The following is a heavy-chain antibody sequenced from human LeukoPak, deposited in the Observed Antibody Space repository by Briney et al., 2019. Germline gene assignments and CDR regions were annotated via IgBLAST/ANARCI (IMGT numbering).Heavy chain of an antibody. Sequence: SETLSLTCNVSTGSISSHYWNWIRQPPGKGLEWIGYIYYSGSTNYNPSLKSRVTISVDTSKTQFSLKLTSVTAADTAMYYCARGFCSSTSCLTNYLDPCDQGTLVTVYS. CDR3: ARGFCSSTSCLTNYLDP. CDR2: IYYSGST. D-gene: IGHD2-2*01. V-gene: IGHV4-59*11. CDR1: TGSISSHY. J-gene: IGHJ5*02.